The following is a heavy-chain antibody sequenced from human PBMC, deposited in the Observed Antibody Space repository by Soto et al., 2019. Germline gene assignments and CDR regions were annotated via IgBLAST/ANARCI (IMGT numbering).Heavy chain of an antibody. Sequence: AEGTLRLSCAASGFTFRTYGMNWVRRAPGGGLERVASISSSGSFIYYADSVKGRFTISRDDAEKSLYLQMNSLRAEDTALYYCAREPEGIAAALDYWGQGTLVTV. D-gene: IGHD6-13*01. V-gene: IGHV3-21*01. CDR1: GFTFRTYG. CDR3: AREPEGIAAALDY. CDR2: ISSSGSFI. J-gene: IGHJ4*02.